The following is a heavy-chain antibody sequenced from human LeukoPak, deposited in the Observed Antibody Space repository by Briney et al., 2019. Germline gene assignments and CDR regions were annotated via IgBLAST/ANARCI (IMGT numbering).Heavy chain of an antibody. CDR3: AKDGGASWYYNWFDP. D-gene: IGHD6-13*01. CDR2: ISWNSGSI. V-gene: IGHV3-9*01. Sequence: GGSLRLSCAASGFTFDDYAMHWVRQAPGKGLEWVSGISWNSGSIGYADSVKGRFTISRDNAKNSLYLQMNSLRAEDTALYYCAKDGGASWYYNWFDPWGQGTLVTVSS. CDR1: GFTFDDYA. J-gene: IGHJ5*02.